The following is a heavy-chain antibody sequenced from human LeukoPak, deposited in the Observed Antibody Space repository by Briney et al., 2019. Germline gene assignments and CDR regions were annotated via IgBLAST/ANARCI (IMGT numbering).Heavy chain of an antibody. J-gene: IGHJ4*02. CDR2: IHYRGST. Sequence: SETLSLTCTVSGGSISSYYWSWIRQPPGKGLEWIGYIHYRGSTTYNPSLKSRATISVDTSKNQFSLKLSSVTAADTAVHYCARGFAYGDTGSFDYWGQGTLVTVSS. CDR1: GGSISSYY. CDR3: ARGFAYGDTGSFDY. V-gene: IGHV4-59*01. D-gene: IGHD4-17*01.